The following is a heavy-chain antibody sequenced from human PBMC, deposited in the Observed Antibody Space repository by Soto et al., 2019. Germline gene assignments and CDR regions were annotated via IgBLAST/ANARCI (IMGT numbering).Heavy chain of an antibody. CDR1: GFTFSSYG. CDR3: PYPVAALPSYFDY. J-gene: IGHJ4*02. V-gene: IGHV3-30*03. Sequence: QVQLVESGGGVVQPGRSLRLSCAASGFTFSSYGMHWVRQAPGKGLEWVAVISYDGSNKYYADSVQGRFTSSRDNYKNTLYLQMNSLRAEDTAVYYCPYPVAALPSYFDYWGQGTLVTVSS. D-gene: IGHD6-6*01. CDR2: ISYDGSNK.